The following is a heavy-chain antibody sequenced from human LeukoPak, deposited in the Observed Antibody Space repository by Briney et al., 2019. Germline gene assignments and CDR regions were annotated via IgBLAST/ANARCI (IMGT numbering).Heavy chain of an antibody. Sequence: GGSLRLSCAASGFTVSSNYMSWVRQAPGKGLEWVGFIRSKAYGGTTEYAASVKGRFTISRDDSKSIAYLQMNSLKTEDTAVYYCASGYDFWSGYQQIDYWGQGTLVTVSS. CDR1: GFTVSSNY. CDR3: ASGYDFWSGYQQIDY. CDR2: IRSKAYGGTT. D-gene: IGHD3-3*01. J-gene: IGHJ4*02. V-gene: IGHV3-71*01.